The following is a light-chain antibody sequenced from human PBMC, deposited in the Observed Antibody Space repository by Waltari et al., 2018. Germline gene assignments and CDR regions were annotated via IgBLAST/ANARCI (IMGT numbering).Light chain of an antibody. CDR1: TNDVGAYYY. CDR3: NSYTSTSTYV. V-gene: IGLV2-14*01. CDR2: AFT. Sequence: QSALTQPASVSGSPGQSITISCTGTTNDVGAYYYFSWYQQHPGKAPKLIIYAFTYRPSGVSNRFAGSKSGNKASQTISGLQAEDEADYYCNSYTSTSTYVFGTGTKVTVL. J-gene: IGLJ1*01.